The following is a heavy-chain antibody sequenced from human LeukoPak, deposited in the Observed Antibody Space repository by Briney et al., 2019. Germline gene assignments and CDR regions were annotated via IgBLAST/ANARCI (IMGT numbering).Heavy chain of an antibody. CDR3: TTDSSYRITMVRGVIIKMKELDY. J-gene: IGHJ4*02. Sequence: EGPLRLSCAASGFTFSNAWMSWVRQAPGKGLEWVGRIKSKTDGGTTDYAAPVKRRFTILSDDSKNTLYLQMNSLKTEDTAVYYCTTDSSYRITMVRGVIIKMKELDYWGQGTLVTVSS. V-gene: IGHV3-15*01. CDR2: IKSKTDGGTT. CDR1: GFTFSNAW. D-gene: IGHD3-10*01.